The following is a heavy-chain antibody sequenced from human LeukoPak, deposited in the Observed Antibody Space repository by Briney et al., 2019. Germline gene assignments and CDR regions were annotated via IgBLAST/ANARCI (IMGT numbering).Heavy chain of an antibody. Sequence: SETLSLTCAVSGGSISSSNWWSWVRQPPGKGLEWIGSIYSSGSTYYNPSLKSRVIIIIDTPKNHFSLTLSSVTAADTAVYYCARSDGYGLVGIWGQGTMVTVSS. J-gene: IGHJ3*02. CDR1: GGSISSSNW. D-gene: IGHD3-10*01. CDR3: ARSDGYGLVGI. CDR2: IYSSGST. V-gene: IGHV4-4*02.